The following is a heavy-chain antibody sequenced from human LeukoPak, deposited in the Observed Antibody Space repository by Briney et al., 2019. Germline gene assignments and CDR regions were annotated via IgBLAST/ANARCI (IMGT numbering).Heavy chain of an antibody. CDR2: VDGGGGGT. Sequence: GGSLRLSCAASGFTLSSYAMTWVRQAPGRGLEWVSSVDGGGGGTYYADSVKGRFTISRDNSKDTLYLQVNGLRAEDTAVYFCAKQSAGSAAWYSLHYDFWGQGTLVTVSS. CDR3: AKQSAGSAAWYSLHYDF. CDR1: GFTLSSYA. V-gene: IGHV3-23*01. D-gene: IGHD6-13*01. J-gene: IGHJ4*02.